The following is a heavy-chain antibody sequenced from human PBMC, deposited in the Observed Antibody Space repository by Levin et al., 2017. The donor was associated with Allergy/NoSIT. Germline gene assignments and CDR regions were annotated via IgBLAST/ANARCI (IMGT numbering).Heavy chain of an antibody. CDR1: GFTFSSYA. V-gene: IGHV3-30*04. D-gene: IGHD2-15*01. CDR2: ISYDGSNK. CDR3: ARDEAVYYYYYGMDV. J-gene: IGHJ6*02. Sequence: GGSLRLSCAASGFTFSSYAMHWVRQAPGKGLEWVAVISYDGSNKYYADSVKGRFTISRDNSKTTLDLQMNSLRAEDTAVYYCARDEAVYYYYYGMDVWGQGTTVTVSS.